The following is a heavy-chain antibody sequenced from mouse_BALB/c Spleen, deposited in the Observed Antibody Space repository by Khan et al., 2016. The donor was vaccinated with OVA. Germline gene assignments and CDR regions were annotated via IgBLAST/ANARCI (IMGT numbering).Heavy chain of an antibody. Sequence: EVELVESGGGLVEPGGSLRLSCATSGFTFSDYYMSWVRQPPGKALEWLGFIRKKASGYTTEYSASVKGWFTISRDNSQSILYLQMNSLRAEDSATYYCARVDYGYGFAYWGQGTLVTVSA. J-gene: IGHJ3*01. CDR2: IRKKASGYTT. CDR1: GFTFSDYY. V-gene: IGHV7-3*02. D-gene: IGHD1-2*01. CDR3: ARVDYGYGFAY.